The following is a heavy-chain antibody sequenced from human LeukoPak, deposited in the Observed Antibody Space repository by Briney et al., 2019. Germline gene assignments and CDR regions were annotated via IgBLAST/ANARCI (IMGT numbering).Heavy chain of an antibody. V-gene: IGHV4-39*07. CDR1: GGSISSRSHY. CDR2: IYYSGST. CDR3: ARGRRSHLVGY. Sequence: SETLSLTCTVSGGSISSRSHYWGWIRQPPGKGLEWIGSIYYSGSTYYNPSLKSRVTISVDTSKNQFSLKLSSVTAADTAVYYCARGRRSHLVGYWGQGTLVTVSS. J-gene: IGHJ4*02. D-gene: IGHD2-2*01.